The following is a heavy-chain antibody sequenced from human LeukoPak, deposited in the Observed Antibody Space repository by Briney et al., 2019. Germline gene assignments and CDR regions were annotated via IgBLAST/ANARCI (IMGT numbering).Heavy chain of an antibody. CDR2: ISSNGGST. CDR1: GFTFSSYA. J-gene: IGHJ3*02. D-gene: IGHD6-13*01. Sequence: GGSLRLSCAASGFTFSSYAMHWVRQAPGKGLEYVSAISSNGGSTYYANSVKGRFTISRDNSKNTLYLQMGSLRAEDMAVYYCARAYSSSWYGNAFDIWGQGTMVTVSS. CDR3: ARAYSSSWYGNAFDI. V-gene: IGHV3-64*01.